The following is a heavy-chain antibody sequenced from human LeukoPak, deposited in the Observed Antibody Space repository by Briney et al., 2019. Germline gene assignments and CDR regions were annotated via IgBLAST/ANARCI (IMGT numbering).Heavy chain of an antibody. CDR1: GFTFSSYA. D-gene: IGHD1-26*01. CDR3: AKDLGNSGSWDY. CDR2: ISGSGTST. Sequence: PGESLRLSCAASGFTFSSYAMSWVRQAPGKGLEWVSLISGSGTSTYYADSVKGRFTVSRDRSKNTLHLQMNSLRAEDTAVYYCAKDLGNSGSWDYWGQGALVTVST. V-gene: IGHV3-23*01. J-gene: IGHJ4*02.